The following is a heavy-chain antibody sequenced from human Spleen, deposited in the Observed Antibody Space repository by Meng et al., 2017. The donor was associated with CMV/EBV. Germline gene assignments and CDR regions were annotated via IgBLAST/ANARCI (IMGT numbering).Heavy chain of an antibody. Sequence: LYLTCAVYGGSFSGYYGSWIRQPPGKGLEWIGEINHSGSTNYNPSLKSRVTISVDTSKNQFSLKLSSVTAADTAVYYCAGHLRWFDYWGQGTLVTVSS. CDR3: AGHLRWFDY. CDR1: GGSFSGYY. V-gene: IGHV4-34*01. D-gene: IGHD4-23*01. J-gene: IGHJ4*02. CDR2: INHSGST.